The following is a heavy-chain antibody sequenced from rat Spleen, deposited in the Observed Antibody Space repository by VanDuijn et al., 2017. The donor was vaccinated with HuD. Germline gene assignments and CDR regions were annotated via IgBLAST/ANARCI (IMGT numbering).Heavy chain of an antibody. D-gene: IGHD4-6*01. Sequence: EVQLVESGGGLVQPGSSLKVSCVASGFTFDNYWMSWIRQAPKKGLEWVASISYEGSSPYYGDSVKGRFTVSRDNAKITLYLQMDSLRSEDTATYYCVRHWGYWGQGVMVTVSS. CDR1: GFTFDNYW. J-gene: IGHJ2*01. V-gene: IGHV5-22*01. CDR3: VRHWGY. CDR2: ISYEGSSP.